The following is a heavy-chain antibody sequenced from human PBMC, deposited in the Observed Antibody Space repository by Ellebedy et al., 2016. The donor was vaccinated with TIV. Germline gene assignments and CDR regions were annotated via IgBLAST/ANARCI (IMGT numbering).Heavy chain of an antibody. Sequence: MPSETLSLTCAISGDSVSSDIAAWNWIRQSPSRGLEWLGRTYYRSKWYHDYGASVKSRITINPDTSKNQFSLHLSSVTPDDTAVYYCARNRWYVTPFDPWGQGILVTVSS. V-gene: IGHV6-1*01. CDR2: TYYRSKWYH. CDR1: GDSVSSDIAA. CDR3: ARNRWYVTPFDP. J-gene: IGHJ5*02. D-gene: IGHD4-23*01.